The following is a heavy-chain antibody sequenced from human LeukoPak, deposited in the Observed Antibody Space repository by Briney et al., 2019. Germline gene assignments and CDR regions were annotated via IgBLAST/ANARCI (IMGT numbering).Heavy chain of an antibody. CDR2: ISAYNGNT. Sequence: ASVKVTFMSSGYTFCSYGMSWVGQAPGQGLEWMGWISAYNGNTNYAQKLQGRVTMTTDTSTSTAYMELRSLRSDDTAVYYCARDFFFRDSWSGQPPWGQATLLTVSS. J-gene: IGHJ4*01. V-gene: IGHV1-18*01. CDR3: ARDFFFRDSWSGQPP. CDR1: GYTFCSYG. D-gene: IGHD3-3*01.